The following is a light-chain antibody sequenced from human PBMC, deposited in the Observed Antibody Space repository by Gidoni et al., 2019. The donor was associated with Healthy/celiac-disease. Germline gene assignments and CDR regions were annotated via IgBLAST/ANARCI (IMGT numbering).Light chain of an antibody. CDR2: AAS. CDR3: QQSYSTLFT. V-gene: IGKV1-39*01. CDR1: QSISSY. J-gene: IGKJ3*01. Sequence: IQMTRSPSSLSASVGDRVTITCRASQSISSYLNWYQQKPGKAPKLLIYAASSLQSGVPSRFSGSGSGTDFTLTISSLQPEDFATYYCQQSYSTLFTFGPGTKVDIK.